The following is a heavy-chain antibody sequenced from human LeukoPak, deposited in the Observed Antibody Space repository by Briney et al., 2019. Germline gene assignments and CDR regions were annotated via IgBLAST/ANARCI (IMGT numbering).Heavy chain of an antibody. V-gene: IGHV3-15*04. CDR3: TTGIVGHTDNWPATWFDP. D-gene: IGHD1-1*01. CDR2: IESKTDGGTR. CDR1: GFTFSSYS. Sequence: GGSLRLSCAASGFTFSSYSMNWVRQAPGKGLEWVGRIESKTDGGTRDYAAPVKGRFTISRDDSKDTVYLQMNSLKTEDTALYYCTTGIVGHTDNWPATWFDPWGQGTLVTVSS. J-gene: IGHJ5*02.